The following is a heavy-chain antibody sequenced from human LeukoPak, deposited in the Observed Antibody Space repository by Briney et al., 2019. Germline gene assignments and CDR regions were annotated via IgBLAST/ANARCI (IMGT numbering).Heavy chain of an antibody. D-gene: IGHD1-26*01. CDR3: ARGGSVGATKVYYYYGMDV. CDR1: GFTFSSYA. Sequence: SGWSLRLSCAASGFTFSSYAMHWVRQAPGKGLEWVAVISYDGSNKYYADSVKGGFTISRDNSKNTLYLQMNSLRAEDTAVYYCARGGSVGATKVYYYYGMDVWGQGTTVTVSS. V-gene: IGHV3-30-3*01. CDR2: ISYDGSNK. J-gene: IGHJ6*02.